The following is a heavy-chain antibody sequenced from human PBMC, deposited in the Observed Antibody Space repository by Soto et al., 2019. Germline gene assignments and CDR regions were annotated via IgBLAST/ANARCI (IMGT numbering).Heavy chain of an antibody. Sequence: QVQLVESGGGVVQPGRSLSLSCAASGFTFRNYVMHWVRQAPGKGLEWVAVISSDGSNKYYADSVKGRFTISRDNSKNTLYLQMNSLRIEDTAVYYCTKDRAPHRTYWGQGTLVTVSS. V-gene: IGHV3-30*18. J-gene: IGHJ4*02. CDR3: TKDRAPHRTY. CDR2: ISSDGSNK. CDR1: GFTFRNYV.